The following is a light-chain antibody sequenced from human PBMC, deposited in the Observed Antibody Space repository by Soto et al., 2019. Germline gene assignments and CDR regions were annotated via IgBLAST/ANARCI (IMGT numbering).Light chain of an antibody. V-gene: IGKV3-20*01. J-gene: IGKJ3*01. Sequence: EIVLTQSPGTLSLSPGERATLSCRASQSVSSSYLAWYQQTPGRAPRLLIYGASSRATGIPDRFSGSGSGTDFTLTISRLEPEDFAVYYCHHYDNSPPYPFGPGTKVDIK. CDR3: HHYDNSPPYP. CDR2: GAS. CDR1: QSVSSSY.